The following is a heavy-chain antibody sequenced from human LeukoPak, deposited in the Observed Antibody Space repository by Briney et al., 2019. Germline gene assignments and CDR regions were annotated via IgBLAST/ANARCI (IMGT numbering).Heavy chain of an antibody. CDR3: ARGGGNYGDPYYFDY. Sequence: SGTLSLTCAVSGGSISSSNWWSWVRQPPGKGLEWIGEIYHSGSTNYNPSLKSRVTISVDKSKNQFSLKLSSVTAADTAVYYCARGGGNYGDPYYFDYWGQGTLVTVSS. J-gene: IGHJ4*02. CDR2: IYHSGST. CDR1: GGSISSSNW. V-gene: IGHV4-4*02. D-gene: IGHD4-17*01.